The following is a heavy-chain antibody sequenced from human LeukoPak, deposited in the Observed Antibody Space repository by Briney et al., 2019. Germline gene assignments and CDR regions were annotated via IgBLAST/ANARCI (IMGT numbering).Heavy chain of an antibody. V-gene: IGHV4-39*01. CDR3: VQGPKGAPVIVDY. CDR2: VYYSGST. D-gene: IGHD2/OR15-2a*01. CDR1: GGSISSSSYY. Sequence: KSSETLSLTCTVSGGSISSSSYYWGWIRQPPGKGLEWIGNVYYSGSTYYNPSLKSRVTISVDTSKNQFSLKLSSVTAADTAVYYCVQGPKGAPVIVDYWGQGTLVTVSS. J-gene: IGHJ4*02.